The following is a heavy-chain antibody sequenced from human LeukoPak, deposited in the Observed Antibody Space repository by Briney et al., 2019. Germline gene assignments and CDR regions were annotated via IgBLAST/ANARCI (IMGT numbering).Heavy chain of an antibody. V-gene: IGHV1-2*06. CDR1: RYTFTGYY. CDR2: INPNTGGT. Sequence: ASVRVSCKASRYTFTGYYIHWVRRAPGQGLEWMGRINPNTGGTNYAQKFQGRDTMTRDTSISTAYMELSGRTFDDTAICYCARVGVDIWFDPWLQRTMVTVSS. CDR3: ARVGVDIWFDP. J-gene: IGHJ5*02.